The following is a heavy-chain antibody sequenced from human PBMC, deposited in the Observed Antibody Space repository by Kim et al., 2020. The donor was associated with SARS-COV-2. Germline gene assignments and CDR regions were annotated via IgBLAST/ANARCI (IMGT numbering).Heavy chain of an antibody. CDR3: ARGWIQGIGY. J-gene: IGHJ4*02. CDR2: TV. V-gene: IGHV3-48*02. Sequence: TVYYADSVKGRFTIARDNAKNSLYLQMNSLGDEDTAVYYCARGWIQGIGYWGQGTLVTVSS. D-gene: IGHD5-18*01.